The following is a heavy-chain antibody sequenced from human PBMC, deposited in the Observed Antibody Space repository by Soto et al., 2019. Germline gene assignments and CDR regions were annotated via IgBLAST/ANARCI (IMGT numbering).Heavy chain of an antibody. CDR1: GFTFSSYA. CDR3: AKDPRRYSGYDLIG. CDR2: ISGSGGST. V-gene: IGHV3-23*01. D-gene: IGHD5-12*01. J-gene: IGHJ4*02. Sequence: GGSLRLSCAASGFTFSSYAMSWVRQAPGKGLEWVSAISGSGGSTYYADSVKGRFTISRDNSKNTLYLQMNGLRAEDTAVYYCAKDPRRYSGYDLIGWGQGTLVTVSS.